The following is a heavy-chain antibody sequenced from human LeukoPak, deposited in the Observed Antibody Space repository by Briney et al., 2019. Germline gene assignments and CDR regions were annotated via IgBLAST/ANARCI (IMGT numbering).Heavy chain of an antibody. D-gene: IGHD6-13*01. CDR1: GFTFSSYA. V-gene: IGHV3-23*01. Sequence: GGSPRLSCAASGFTFSSYALTWVCQAPGKGLEWVSAISGSGGSTSYADSVKGRCTISRDDSRSTLYLQMNSLRPEDTALYYCAKDMQHLVRTLSFDYWGQANRLRVSS. CDR3: AKDMQHLVRTLSFDY. J-gene: IGHJ4*02. CDR2: ISGSGGST.